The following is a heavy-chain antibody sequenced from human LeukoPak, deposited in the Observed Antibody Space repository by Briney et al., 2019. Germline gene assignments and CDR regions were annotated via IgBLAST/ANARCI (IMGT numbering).Heavy chain of an antibody. V-gene: IGHV1-8*01. D-gene: IGHD4-23*01. CDR3: ARGYNDYGGNDWFDP. Sequence: ASVKVSCKASGYTFTSYDTNWFRRPPGQGLGGMVGMNPNSGNTGYAQKFQGRVTMTRNTSISTAYMELSSLRSEDTAVYYCARGYNDYGGNDWFDPWGQGTLVTVSS. CDR2: MNPNSGNT. J-gene: IGHJ5*02. CDR1: GYTFTSYD.